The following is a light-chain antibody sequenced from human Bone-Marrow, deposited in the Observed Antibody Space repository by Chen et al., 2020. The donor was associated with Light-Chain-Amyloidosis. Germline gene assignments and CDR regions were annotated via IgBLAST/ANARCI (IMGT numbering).Light chain of an antibody. CDR3: QVWDRSSDRPV. CDR2: DDS. V-gene: IGLV3-21*02. J-gene: IGLJ3*02. CDR1: NLGSTS. Sequence: SYVLTQPSSVSVAPGQTATLACGGNNLGSTSVHWYQQTPGQAPLLAVYDDSDRPSGIPGRVSGANSGNTATLTISRVEAGDEADYYCQVWDRSSDRPVFGGGTKLTVL.